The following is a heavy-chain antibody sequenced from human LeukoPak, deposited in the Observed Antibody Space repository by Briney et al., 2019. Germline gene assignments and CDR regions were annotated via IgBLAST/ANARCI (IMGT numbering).Heavy chain of an antibody. V-gene: IGHV3-48*03. CDR2: ISSSGSTI. Sequence: GGSLRLSCAASGFTFSSYEMNWVRQAPGKGLEWVSYISSSGSTIYYADSVKGRFTISRDNAKNSLYLQMNSLRAEDTAVYYCAREFSGSNYGFPFDYWGQGTLVTVSS. CDR3: AREFSGSNYGFPFDY. J-gene: IGHJ4*02. D-gene: IGHD1-26*01. CDR1: GFTFSSYE.